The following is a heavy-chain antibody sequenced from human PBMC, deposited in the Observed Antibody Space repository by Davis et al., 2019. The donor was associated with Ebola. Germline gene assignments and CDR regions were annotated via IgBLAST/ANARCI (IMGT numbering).Heavy chain of an antibody. Sequence: GESLKISCAASGFTFSTYGMHWVRQAPGKGLEWVALIWYDGSNKYYADSVKGRFTISRDNSKNTLYLQMNSLRAEDTAVYYCARDQIGWLPTRGYYYYGMDVWGQGTTVTVSS. CDR1: GFTFSTYG. J-gene: IGHJ6*02. V-gene: IGHV3-33*01. CDR2: IWYDGSNK. D-gene: IGHD5-12*01. CDR3: ARDQIGWLPTRGYYYYGMDV.